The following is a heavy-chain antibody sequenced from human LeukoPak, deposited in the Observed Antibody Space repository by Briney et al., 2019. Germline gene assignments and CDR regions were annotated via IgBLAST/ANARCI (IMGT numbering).Heavy chain of an antibody. CDR1: GGTFSSYA. V-gene: IGHV1-69*05. CDR2: IIPIFGTA. J-gene: IGHJ3*02. Sequence: ASVKVSCKASGGTFSSYAIIWVRQAPGQGLEWMGGIIPIFGTANYAQKFQGRVTITTDESTSTAYMELSSLRSEDTAVYYCATSTNNYYGSSGYLAVHDIWGQGTMVTVSS. CDR3: ATSTNNYYGSSGYLAVHDI. D-gene: IGHD3-22*01.